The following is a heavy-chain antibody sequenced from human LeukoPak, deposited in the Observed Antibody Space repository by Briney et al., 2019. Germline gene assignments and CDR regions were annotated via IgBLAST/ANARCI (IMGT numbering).Heavy chain of an antibody. CDR2: IRSKAYGATT. J-gene: IGHJ4*02. CDR1: GVTFGYYA. Sequence: GGSLRLSCTASGVTFGYYAMSWVRQAPGKGLKWVGFIRSKAYGATTQYAASVKSRFTISRGDSKSIAYLQMSSLKTEDTAVYYCTTYDFWGQGTLVTVSS. V-gene: IGHV3-49*04. CDR3: TTYDF.